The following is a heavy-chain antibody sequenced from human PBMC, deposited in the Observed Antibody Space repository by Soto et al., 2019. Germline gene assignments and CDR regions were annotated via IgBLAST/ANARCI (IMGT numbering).Heavy chain of an antibody. CDR2: IYYSGTT. CDR1: GGSISSGGYY. CDR3: ARLERGSSSAADAFDI. D-gene: IGHD6-6*01. V-gene: IGHV4-31*03. J-gene: IGHJ3*02. Sequence: SETLSLTCTVSGGSISSGGYYWSWIRRHPGKGLEWIGYIYYSGTTYYNPSLESRVTISVDTSKNQFSLKLSSVTAADTAVYYCARLERGSSSAADAFDIWGQGTVVTVSS.